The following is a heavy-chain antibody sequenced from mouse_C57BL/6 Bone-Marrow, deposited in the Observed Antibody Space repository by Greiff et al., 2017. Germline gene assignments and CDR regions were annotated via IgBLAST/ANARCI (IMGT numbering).Heavy chain of an antibody. CDR2: ISNFAYSI. Sequence: EVKLMESGGGLVQPGGSLKLSCAASGFTFSDYGMAWVRQAPRQGPEWVAFISNFAYSIYYADTVPGRFTISRENAKNTLYREMSSLRSEDTAMYYGARQTSYDGYVQYYARDYWGQGTSVTVAS. CDR1: GFTFSDYG. V-gene: IGHV5-15*01. J-gene: IGHJ4*01. CDR3: ARQTSYDGYVQYYARDY. D-gene: IGHD2-3*01.